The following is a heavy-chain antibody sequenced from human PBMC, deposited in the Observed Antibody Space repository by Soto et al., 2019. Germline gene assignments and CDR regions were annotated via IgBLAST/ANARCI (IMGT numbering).Heavy chain of an antibody. CDR2: LDPEDGET. V-gene: IGHV1-24*01. CDR3: AIYSSSSPYYFDY. CDR1: GYTLTELS. J-gene: IGHJ4*02. D-gene: IGHD6-6*01. Sequence: ASVKVSCKVSGYTLTELSIHWVRQAPGKGLEWMGGLDPEDGETIYAQKFQGRVTMTEDTSTDTAYMELSSLRSEDTAVYYCAIYSSSSPYYFDYWGQGTLVTVSS.